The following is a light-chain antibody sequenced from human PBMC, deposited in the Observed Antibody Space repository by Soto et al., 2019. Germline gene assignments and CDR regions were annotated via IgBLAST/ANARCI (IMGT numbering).Light chain of an antibody. CDR1: QSVSSSY. CDR3: QQYGSSPPWT. J-gene: IGKJ1*01. CDR2: GAS. V-gene: IGKV3-20*01. Sequence: EIVLTQSPGTLSLSPGERATLSCRASQSVSSSYLAWYQQKPAQAPRLLIYGASSRATGLPDRFSGSGSGTDFTLTISRLEPEDFAVYYCQQYGSSPPWTFGQGTKVEIK.